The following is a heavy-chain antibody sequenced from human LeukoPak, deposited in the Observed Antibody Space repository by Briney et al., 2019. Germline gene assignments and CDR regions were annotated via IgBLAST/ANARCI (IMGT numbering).Heavy chain of an antibody. D-gene: IGHD3-22*01. J-gene: IGHJ4*02. CDR3: ARDRIYDSSGYSHFDY. V-gene: IGHV1-46*01. CDR2: INPSGGST. Sequence: ASVKVSCKASGYTFTSYYMHWVRQAPGQGLEWMGIINPSGGSTSYAQKSQGRVTMTRDTSTSTVYMELSSLRSEDTAVYYCARDRIYDSSGYSHFDYWGQGTLVTVSS. CDR1: GYTFTSYY.